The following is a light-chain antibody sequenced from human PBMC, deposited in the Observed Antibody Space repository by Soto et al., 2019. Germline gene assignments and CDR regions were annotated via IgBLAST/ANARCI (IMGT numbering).Light chain of an antibody. Sequence: IVLTQSPGTLSLSPGERATLSCRASQTVGSSYLAWYHQKPGQSPRLLIYAVSTRAAGVPDRFSGSGSDSGTDFTLTITRLEPEDSAVYYCQQYHSSPETFGQGTKVDI. CDR2: AVS. V-gene: IGKV3-20*01. CDR1: QTVGSSY. J-gene: IGKJ1*01. CDR3: QQYHSSPET.